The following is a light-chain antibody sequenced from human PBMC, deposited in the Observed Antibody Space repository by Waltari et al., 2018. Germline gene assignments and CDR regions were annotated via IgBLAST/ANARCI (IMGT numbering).Light chain of an antibody. Sequence: DIVMTQSPDSLAVSLGERATINCKSSQSALYSSNNKNYLAWYQPKPGQPPKLLIYWASTRESGVPDRFSGSGSGTDFTLTINSLQAEDVAVYYCQQYYSTPVTFGQGTKLEIK. V-gene: IGKV4-1*01. CDR3: QQYYSTPVT. J-gene: IGKJ2*01. CDR2: WAS. CDR1: QSALYSSNNKNY.